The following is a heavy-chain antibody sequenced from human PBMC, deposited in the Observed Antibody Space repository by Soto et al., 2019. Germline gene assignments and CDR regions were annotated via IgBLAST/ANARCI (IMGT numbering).Heavy chain of an antibody. D-gene: IGHD2-2*02. V-gene: IGHV4-39*01. Sequence: NPSETLSLTCTVSGGSISSSSYYWGWIRQPPGKGLEWIGSIYYSGSTYYNPSLKSRVTISVDTSKNQFSLKLSSVTAADTAVYYCASPIVVVPAAIDGGNSYYMDVWGKGTTVTVSS. CDR1: GGSISSSSYY. J-gene: IGHJ6*03. CDR3: ASPIVVVPAAIDGGNSYYMDV. CDR2: IYYSGST.